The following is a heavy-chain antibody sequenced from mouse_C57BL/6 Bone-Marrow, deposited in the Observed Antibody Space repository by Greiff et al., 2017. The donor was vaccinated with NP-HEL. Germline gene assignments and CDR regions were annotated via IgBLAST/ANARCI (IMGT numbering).Heavy chain of an antibody. CDR3: ARGGYSFDY. V-gene: IGHV1-55*01. CDR1: GYTFTSYW. Sequence: QVQLKQSGAELVKPGASVKMSCKASGYTFTSYWITWVKQRPGQGLEWIGDIYPGSGSTNYNEKFKSKATLTVDTSSSTAYMQLSSLTSEDSAVYYCARGGYSFDYWGQGTTLTVSS. CDR2: IYPGSGST. D-gene: IGHD1-1*02. J-gene: IGHJ2*01.